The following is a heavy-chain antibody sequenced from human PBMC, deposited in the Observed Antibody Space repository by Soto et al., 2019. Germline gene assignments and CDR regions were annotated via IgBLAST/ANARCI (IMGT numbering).Heavy chain of an antibody. V-gene: IGHV1-69*13. CDR3: ARVMGPGYYFDY. J-gene: IGHJ4*02. CDR2: IIPIFGTA. CDR1: GGTFSSYA. D-gene: IGHD2-8*01. Sequence: SVKVSCKASGGTFSSYAISWVRQAPGQGLEWMGGIIPIFGTANYAQKFQGRVTITADESTSTAYMELSSLRSEDTAVYYCARVMGPGYYFDYWGQGTLVTVSS.